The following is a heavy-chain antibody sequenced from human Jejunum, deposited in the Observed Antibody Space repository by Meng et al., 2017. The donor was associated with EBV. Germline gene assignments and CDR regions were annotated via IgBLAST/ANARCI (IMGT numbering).Heavy chain of an antibody. V-gene: IGHV3-11*05. CDR3: ARDARLAPY. CDR2: ISGSTHDT. CDR1: GFTFSNHY. J-gene: IGHJ4*02. Sequence: QVQLVESGGGLVKRGGSLRLSCAASGFTFSNHYMNWIRQAPGKGLEWVSYISGSTHDTNYAVSVKGRFTISRDNAKNSLYLQLNSLTVEDTAVYYCARDARLAPYLGQGSLVTVGS.